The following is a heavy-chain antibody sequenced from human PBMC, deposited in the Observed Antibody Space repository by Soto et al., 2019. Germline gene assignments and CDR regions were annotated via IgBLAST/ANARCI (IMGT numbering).Heavy chain of an antibody. CDR3: ARIGVSSGHESPDFDS. CDR1: GYTFNFYG. D-gene: IGHD3-16*01. J-gene: IGHJ4*02. V-gene: IGHV1-18*01. CDR2: ISGFNGNT. Sequence: ASVKVSCKASGYTFNFYGIAWVRQAPGQGLEWMGWISGFNGNTNYAADLQGRVTMTTDTSTSTAYMELRGLRSDDTAVYYCARIGVSSGHESPDFDSWGQGTLVTVSS.